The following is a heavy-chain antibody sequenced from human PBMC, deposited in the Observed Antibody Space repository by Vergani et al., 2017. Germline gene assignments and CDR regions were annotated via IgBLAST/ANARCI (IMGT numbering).Heavy chain of an antibody. CDR1: GFTFSSYE. V-gene: IGHV3-48*03. CDR2: ISSSGSTI. D-gene: IGHD2-15*01. Sequence: EVQLVESGGGLVQPGGSLRLSCAASGFTFSSYEMNWVRQAPGKGLEWVSYISSSGSTIYYADSVKGRFTISRDNAKNSLYLQMNSLRAEDTAVYYCARDRLPHCSGGSCYFEGQSFWFDPWGQGTLVTVSS. CDR3: ARDRLPHCSGGSCYFEGQSFWFDP. J-gene: IGHJ5*02.